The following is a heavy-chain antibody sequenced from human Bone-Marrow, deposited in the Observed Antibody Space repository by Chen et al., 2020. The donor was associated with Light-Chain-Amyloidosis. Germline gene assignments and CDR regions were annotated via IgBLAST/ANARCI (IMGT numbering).Heavy chain of an antibody. D-gene: IGHD4-17*01. CDR2: IYSGGST. V-gene: IGHV3-53*05. Sequence: VPLVETGGAFIQPGGALGTPLAASGFSVSRSYMSWVRQAPGKGLEWVSLIYSGGSTYYADFVKGRFTISRDNSKNTLYLQMNSLRAEDTALYYCAKGHDYGDYGEYYLDYWGQGTLVTVSS. CDR3: AKGHDYGDYGEYYLDY. J-gene: IGHJ4*02. CDR1: GFSVSRSY.